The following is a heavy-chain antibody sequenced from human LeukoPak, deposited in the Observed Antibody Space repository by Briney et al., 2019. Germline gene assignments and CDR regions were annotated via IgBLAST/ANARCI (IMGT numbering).Heavy chain of an antibody. CDR1: GYSISSGYY. J-gene: IGHJ4*02. CDR2: IYHSGST. D-gene: IGHD3-10*01. Sequence: PSETLSLTCTVSGYSISSGYYWGWIRQPPGKGLEWIGSIYHSGSTYYNPSLKSRVTISVDTSENQFSLKLSSVTAADTAAYYCTREVGKWGQGTLVTVSS. V-gene: IGHV4-38-2*02. CDR3: TREVGK.